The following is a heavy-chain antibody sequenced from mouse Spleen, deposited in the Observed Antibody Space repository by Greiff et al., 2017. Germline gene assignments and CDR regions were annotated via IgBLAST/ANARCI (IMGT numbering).Heavy chain of an antibody. V-gene: IGHV5-17*01. J-gene: IGHJ2*01. CDR3: ARGRGSSYYFDY. D-gene: IGHD1-1*01. Sequence: EVKVVESGGGLVKPGGSLKLSCAASGFTFSDYGMHWVRQAPEKGLEWVAYISSGSSTIYYADTVKGRFTISRDNAKNTLLLQMTSLRSEDTAMYYCARGRGSSYYFDYWGQGTTLTVSS. CDR1: GFTFSDYG. CDR2: ISSGSSTI.